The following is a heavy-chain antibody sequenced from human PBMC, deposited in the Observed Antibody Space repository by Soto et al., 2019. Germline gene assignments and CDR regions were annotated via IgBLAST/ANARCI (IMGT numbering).Heavy chain of an antibody. CDR2: ISGSGGST. CDR3: AKSPPLFGEPQDAFDI. J-gene: IGHJ3*02. D-gene: IGHD3-10*02. CDR1: GFTFSSYA. Sequence: GGSLRLSCAASGFTFSSYAMSWVRQAPGKGLEWVSAISGSGGSTYYADSVKGRFTISRDNSKNTLYLQMNSLRAEDTAVYYCAKSPPLFGEPQDAFDIWGQGTMVTVSS. V-gene: IGHV3-23*01.